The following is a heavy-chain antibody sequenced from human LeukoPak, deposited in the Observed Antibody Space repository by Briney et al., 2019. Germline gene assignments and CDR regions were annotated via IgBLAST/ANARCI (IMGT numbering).Heavy chain of an antibody. Sequence: KSGGSLRLSCAASGFTFSSYSMNWVRQAPGKGLEWVSSISSSSSYIYYADSVKGRFTISRDNAKNLLYLQMNSLRAEDTAVYYCARDRTVTTSIPYGMDVWGQGTTVTVSS. CDR2: ISSSSSYI. CDR3: ARDRTVTTSIPYGMDV. CDR1: GFTFSSYS. V-gene: IGHV3-21*01. J-gene: IGHJ6*02. D-gene: IGHD4-17*01.